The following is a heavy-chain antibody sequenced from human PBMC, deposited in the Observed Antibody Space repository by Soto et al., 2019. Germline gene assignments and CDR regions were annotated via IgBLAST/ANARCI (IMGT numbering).Heavy chain of an antibody. J-gene: IGHJ4*02. Sequence: PXGSLQLSGAASGFTFDDNAMHWVRQAPGKGLEWVPGISWNSDTIGYADSVKGRFTISRDNAKNSLYLQINSLRAEDTALYYCAKDSSRTWYSFDYWGQGTLVTVSS. D-gene: IGHD6-13*01. CDR1: GFTFDDNA. CDR3: AKDSSRTWYSFDY. V-gene: IGHV3-9*01. CDR2: ISWNSDTI.